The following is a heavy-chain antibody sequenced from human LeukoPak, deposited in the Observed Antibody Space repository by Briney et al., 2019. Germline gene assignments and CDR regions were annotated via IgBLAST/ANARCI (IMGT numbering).Heavy chain of an antibody. V-gene: IGHV1-18*01. CDR1: GYLFTHYG. CDR2: ISPYYGNT. D-gene: IGHD2-15*01. Sequence: ASVRVSCRTSGYLFTHYGISWVRQAPGQGLGWMGWISPYYGNTDHAQSLQGRVTMTTDTSTSTAYMELRSLRSDDTAVYYCARGGHCISGFCYLFGYWGQGTLVTVSS. J-gene: IGHJ4*02. CDR3: ARGGHCISGFCYLFGY.